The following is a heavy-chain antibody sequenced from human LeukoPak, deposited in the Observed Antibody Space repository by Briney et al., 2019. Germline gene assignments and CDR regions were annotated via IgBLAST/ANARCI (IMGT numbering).Heavy chain of an antibody. CDR2: IYYSGST. CDR1: GGSICSYY. J-gene: IGHJ4*02. CDR3: AGRGFRLDY. V-gene: IGHV4-59*01. Sequence: SETLSLTCTVSGGSICSYYWSWIRQPPGKGLEWIGYIYYSGSTNYNPSLKSRVTISVDTSKNQFSLKLSSVTAADTAVYYCAGRGFRLDYWGQGTLVTVSS. D-gene: IGHD1-26*01.